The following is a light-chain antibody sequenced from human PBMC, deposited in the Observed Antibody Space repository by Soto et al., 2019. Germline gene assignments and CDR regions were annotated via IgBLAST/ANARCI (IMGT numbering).Light chain of an antibody. J-gene: IGKJ4*01. CDR3: QQTYSTPPLT. CDR1: QTVFYSSNNKNY. V-gene: IGKV4-1*01. CDR2: WAS. Sequence: DIVMTQSPDSLAVSLGERATINCKSSQTVFYSSNNKNYLAWYQQKPGQPPKLLIYWASARDSGVPDRFSGSGSGTDFTLTISSLQAEDVAIYYCQQTYSTPPLTFGGGTKVEI.